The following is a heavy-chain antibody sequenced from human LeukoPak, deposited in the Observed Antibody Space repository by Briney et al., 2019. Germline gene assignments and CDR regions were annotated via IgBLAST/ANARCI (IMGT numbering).Heavy chain of an antibody. V-gene: IGHV1-69*05. CDR2: IIPIFGTA. CDR3: ARSRGLRFLEWLPFES. D-gene: IGHD3-3*01. CDR1: GGTFSSYA. Sequence: SVKVSCKASGGTFSSYAIIWVRQAPGQGLEWMGGIIPIFGTANYAQKFQGRVTITTDESTSTAYMELSSLRSEDTAVYYCARSRGLRFLEWLPFESWGQGTLVTVSS. J-gene: IGHJ4*02.